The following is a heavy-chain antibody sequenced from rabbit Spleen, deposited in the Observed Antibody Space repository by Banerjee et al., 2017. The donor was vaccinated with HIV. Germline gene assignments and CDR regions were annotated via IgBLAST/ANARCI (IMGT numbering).Heavy chain of an antibody. CDR1: GFSFSSSDY. CDR3: ARDTGTSFSTYGMDL. J-gene: IGHJ6*01. V-gene: IGHV1S40*01. CDR2: IAGSSGST. D-gene: IGHD8-1*01. Sequence: QSLEESGGDLVKPGASLTLTCTASGFSFSSSDYMCWVRQAPGKGLEWISCIAGSSGSTYSATWAKGRFTSSKTSSTTVTLQMTSLTVADTATYFCARDTGTSFSTYGMDLWGQGTLVTVS.